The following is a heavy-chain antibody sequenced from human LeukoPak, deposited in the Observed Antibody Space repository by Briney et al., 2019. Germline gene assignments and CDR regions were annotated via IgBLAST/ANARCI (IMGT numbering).Heavy chain of an antibody. D-gene: IGHD6-19*01. J-gene: IGHJ4*02. CDR1: GGSISSYY. Sequence: PSETLSLTCTVSGGSISSYYWSWTRQPPGKGLEWIGYIYYSGSTNYNPSLKSRVTISVDTSKNQFSLKLSSVTAADTAVYYCAREAPVAGPFDYWGQGTLVTVSS. V-gene: IGHV4-59*01. CDR2: IYYSGST. CDR3: AREAPVAGPFDY.